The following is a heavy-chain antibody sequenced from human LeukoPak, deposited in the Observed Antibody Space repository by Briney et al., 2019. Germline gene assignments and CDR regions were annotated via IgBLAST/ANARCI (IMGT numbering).Heavy chain of an antibody. Sequence: ASVKVSCEASGYTFTSYGISWLRQAPGQGLEWLGWISGYNGNTNYAQKFQGRVTMTTDTPTSTAYMDLRSLKSDDTAVYYCAFHVFSSGGSHFDSWGQETLVTVSS. D-gene: IGHD2-8*02. CDR2: ISGYNGNT. CDR3: AFHVFSSGGSHFDS. CDR1: GYTFTSYG. V-gene: IGHV1-18*01. J-gene: IGHJ4*02.